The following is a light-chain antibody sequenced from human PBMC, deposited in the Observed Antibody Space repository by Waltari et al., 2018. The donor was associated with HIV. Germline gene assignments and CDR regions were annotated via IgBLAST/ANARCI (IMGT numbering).Light chain of an antibody. CDR3: SSYTSTTTLL. CDR2: EVS. CDR1: SSDVGAYNY. J-gene: IGLJ2*01. V-gene: IGLV2-14*01. Sequence: QSALTQPASVSGSPGQSITISCTGTSSDVGAYNYVSWYQQPPGKAPKVMIYEVSNRPSGVSSRFSGSKSGNTASLTISGLQPEDEAHYYCSSYTSTTTLLFGGGTKLSVL.